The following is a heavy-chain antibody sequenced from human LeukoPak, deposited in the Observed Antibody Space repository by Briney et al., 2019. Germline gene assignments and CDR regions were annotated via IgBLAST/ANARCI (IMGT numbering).Heavy chain of an antibody. Sequence: PGGSLRLSCAASGFTFSSYAMSWVRQAPGKGLEWVSTVSGSGSRTDNADSVKGRFTISRDNSKNTVYLQMNSLRAVDTAVYYCAKGAKHYDSLFDYWGQGTLVTVSS. V-gene: IGHV3-23*01. CDR3: AKGAKHYDSLFDY. J-gene: IGHJ4*02. CDR2: VSGSGSRT. D-gene: IGHD3-22*01. CDR1: GFTFSSYA.